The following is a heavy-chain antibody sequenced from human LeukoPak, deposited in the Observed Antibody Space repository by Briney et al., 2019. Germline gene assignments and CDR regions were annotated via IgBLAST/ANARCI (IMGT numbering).Heavy chain of an antibody. V-gene: IGHV1-24*01. J-gene: IGHJ4*02. D-gene: IGHD4-17*01. CDR3: ATEVVGYGDVHYFDS. CDR2: FDPADGEP. Sequence: ASVTVSCKISGYTLTEVSMHWVRQAPGKGLEWMGGFDPADGEPIYVQKFQGRVTMSEDTSTDTAYMDLSSLRSEDTAVYYCATEVVGYGDVHYFDSWGQGTLVTVSS. CDR1: GYTLTEVS.